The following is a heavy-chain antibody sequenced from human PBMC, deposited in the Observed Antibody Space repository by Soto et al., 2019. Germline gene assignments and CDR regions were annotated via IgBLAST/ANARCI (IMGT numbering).Heavy chain of an antibody. D-gene: IGHD6-19*01. J-gene: IGHJ4*02. V-gene: IGHV3-66*01. CDR1: GLTVSSNY. CDR3: ARGSIAVAGNRQYYFDY. Sequence: PGGSLRLSCAASGLTVSSNYMSWVRQAPGKGLEWVSVIYSGGSTYYADSVKGRFTISRDNSKNTPYLQMNSLRAEDTAVYYCARGSIAVAGNRQYYFDYWGQGTLVTVSS. CDR2: IYSGGST.